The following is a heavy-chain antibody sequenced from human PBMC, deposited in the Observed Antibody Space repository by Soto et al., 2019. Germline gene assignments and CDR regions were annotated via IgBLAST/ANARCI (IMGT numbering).Heavy chain of an antibody. V-gene: IGHV4-4*07. Sequence: TLSLTCTVSGASISAYAWSWIRQPAGKGLEWIGRLYSSGNTNYNPSFKSRLTMSADTSKNQFSLKLSSVTAADTAVYYCARGPYSSGWYVVDYWGQGTLVTVSS. CDR1: GASISAYA. D-gene: IGHD6-19*01. J-gene: IGHJ4*02. CDR2: LYSSGNT. CDR3: ARGPYSSGWYVVDY.